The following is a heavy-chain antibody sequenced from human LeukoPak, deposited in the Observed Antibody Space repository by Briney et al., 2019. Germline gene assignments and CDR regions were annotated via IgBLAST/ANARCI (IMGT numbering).Heavy chain of an antibody. CDR3: ARARGSGWYYFDY. Sequence: PGGSLRLSCAASGFTVSSNYMSWVRQAPGKGLEWVSLIYSGGSTYYADAAKDRCFISRDNSKNTLYLQMNSLRAEDTAVYYCARARGSGWYYFDYWGQGTLVTVSS. CDR2: IYSGGST. V-gene: IGHV3-66*01. CDR1: GFTVSSNY. D-gene: IGHD6-19*01. J-gene: IGHJ4*02.